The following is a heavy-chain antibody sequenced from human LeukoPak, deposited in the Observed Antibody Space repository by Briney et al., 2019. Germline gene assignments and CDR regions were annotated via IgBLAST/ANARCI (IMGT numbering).Heavy chain of an antibody. CDR1: GYTFSDFG. V-gene: IGHV1-18*01. CDR2: ISAYNGDT. CDR3: ARGRPSDY. Sequence: GASVKVSCETSGYTFSDFGMSWVRQAPGQGLEWMGWISAYNGDTNYARNLQGRVTMTTDTSTSTAYMELRSLRSDDTAVYYCARGRPSDYWGQGTLVTVSS. J-gene: IGHJ4*02.